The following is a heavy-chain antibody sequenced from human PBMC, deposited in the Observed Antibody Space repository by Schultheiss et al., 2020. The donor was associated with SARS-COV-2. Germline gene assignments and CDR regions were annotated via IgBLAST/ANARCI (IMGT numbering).Heavy chain of an antibody. D-gene: IGHD6-25*01. V-gene: IGHV3-30*04. CDR1: GFTFSSYA. CDR3: ARDSRGKSVFDY. J-gene: IGHJ4*02. Sequence: GGSLRLSCAGSGFTFSSYAMHWVRQAPGKGLEWVAVISYDGSNKYYADSVKGRFTISRDNSKNTLYLQMNSLRAEDTAVYYCARDSRGKSVFDYWGQGTLVTVSS. CDR2: ISYDGSNK.